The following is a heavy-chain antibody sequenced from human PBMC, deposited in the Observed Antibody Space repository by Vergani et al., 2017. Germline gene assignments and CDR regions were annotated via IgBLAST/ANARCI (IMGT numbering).Heavy chain of an antibody. D-gene: IGHD6-19*01. Sequence: QVQLVQSGAEVKKPGASVKVSCKASGYTFTSYYMHWVRQAPGQGLEWMGIINPSGCSTSYAQKFQCRVTMTRDTSTSTVYMELSSLRSEDTAGYYCARDDYSSGWSSGLDYWGQGTLVTVSS. V-gene: IGHV1-46*01. CDR1: GYTFTSYY. CDR2: INPSGCST. CDR3: ARDDYSSGWSSGLDY. J-gene: IGHJ4*02.